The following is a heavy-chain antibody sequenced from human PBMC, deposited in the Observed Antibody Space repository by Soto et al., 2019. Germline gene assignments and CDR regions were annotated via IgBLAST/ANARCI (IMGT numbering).Heavy chain of an antibody. CDR3: ARTDSVGYYPY. CDR1: GDSISSGYH. V-gene: IGHV4-38-2*01. Sequence: PPQTLSLTWAVSGDSISSGYHWAWIRQPAGKGMECVSSIYHSGTTYYKPSLTSRVTISVDTSKNQFSLKLTSVTAADSAMYYCARTDSVGYYPYCGQGTLVTVSS. CDR2: IYHSGTT. J-gene: IGHJ4*02. D-gene: IGHD3-22*01.